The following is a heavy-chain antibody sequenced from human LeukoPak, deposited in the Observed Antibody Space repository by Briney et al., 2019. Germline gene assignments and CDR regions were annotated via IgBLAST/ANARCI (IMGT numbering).Heavy chain of an antibody. CDR2: INHSGST. D-gene: IGHD1-26*01. CDR3: ARLRSPGDFDY. V-gene: IGHV4-34*01. Sequence: SETLSLTCAVYGGSFSGYYWSWIRQPPGEGLEWIGEINHSGSTNYNPSLKSRVTISVDTSKNQFSLNLSSVTAADTAVYYCARLRSPGDFDYWGQGTLVTVSS. CDR1: GGSFSGYY. J-gene: IGHJ4*02.